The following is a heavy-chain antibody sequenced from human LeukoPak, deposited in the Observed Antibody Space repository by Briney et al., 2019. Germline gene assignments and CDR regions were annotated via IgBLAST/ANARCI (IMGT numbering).Heavy chain of an antibody. Sequence: SETLSLTCSVSGGSMNNYYWTWIRQPPGKGLEWIGYIYYSGSTNYNPSLKSRVTISADASKNQFSLKLNSVTAADSAVYYCARPREQWLGNDGFDIWGQGTMVTVSS. CDR3: ARPREQWLGNDGFDI. V-gene: IGHV4-59*08. CDR2: IYYSGST. CDR1: GGSMNNYY. J-gene: IGHJ3*02. D-gene: IGHD6-19*01.